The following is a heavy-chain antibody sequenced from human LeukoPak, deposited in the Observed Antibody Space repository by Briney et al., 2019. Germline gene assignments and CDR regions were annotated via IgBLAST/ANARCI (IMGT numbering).Heavy chain of an antibody. CDR1: GFTFSSYS. D-gene: IGHD6-13*01. V-gene: IGHV3-48*01. Sequence: PGGSLRLSCAASGFTFSSYSMNWVRQAPGKGLEWVSYISSSSSTIYYADSVKGRFTISRDNAKNSLYLQMNSLRAEDTALYYCARVDQQLSFSDYFDNWGQGTLVTVSS. CDR2: ISSSSSTI. CDR3: ARVDQQLSFSDYFDN. J-gene: IGHJ4*02.